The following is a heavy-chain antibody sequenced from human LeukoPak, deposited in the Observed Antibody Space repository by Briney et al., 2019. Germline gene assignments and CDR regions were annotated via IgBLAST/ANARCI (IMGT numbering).Heavy chain of an antibody. J-gene: IGHJ4*02. D-gene: IGHD6-19*01. V-gene: IGHV3-7*03. CDR3: ARDRREQWLSVDY. CDR1: GFTFSSYW. CDR2: INQDGTEK. Sequence: GGSLRLSCAASGFTFSSYWMSWVRQAPGEGLEWVAKINQDGTEKAYVDSVKGRFTISRDNAKNSLYLQMNSLGAEDTAVYYCARDRREQWLSVDYWGQGTLVTVSS.